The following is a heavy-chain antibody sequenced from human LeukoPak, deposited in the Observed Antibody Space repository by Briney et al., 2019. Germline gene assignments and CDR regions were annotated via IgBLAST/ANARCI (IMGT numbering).Heavy chain of an antibody. J-gene: IGHJ4*02. Sequence: SETLSLTCTVSSGSISSTTYYWSWIRQPAGKGLEWIGRIYTSGSTNYNPSLKSRVTMSVDTSKNQFSLKLSSVTAADTAVYYCARDSGYSSSAPDYWGQGTLVTVSS. D-gene: IGHD6-6*01. CDR1: SGSISSTTYY. V-gene: IGHV4-61*02. CDR2: IYTSGST. CDR3: ARDSGYSSSAPDY.